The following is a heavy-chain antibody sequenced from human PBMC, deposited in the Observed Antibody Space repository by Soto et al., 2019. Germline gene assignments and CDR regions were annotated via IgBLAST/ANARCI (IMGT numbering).Heavy chain of an antibody. Sequence: PSETLSLTCAVSGGSISSSNWWSWVRQPPGKGLEWIGEIYHSGSTNYNPSLKSRVTISVDKSKNQFSLKLSSVTAADTAVYYCARDPGTGYSYGYDYYYGMDVWGQGATVTVS. CDR3: ARDPGTGYSYGYDYYYGMDV. CDR2: IYHSGST. V-gene: IGHV4-4*02. D-gene: IGHD5-18*01. J-gene: IGHJ6*02. CDR1: GGSISSSNW.